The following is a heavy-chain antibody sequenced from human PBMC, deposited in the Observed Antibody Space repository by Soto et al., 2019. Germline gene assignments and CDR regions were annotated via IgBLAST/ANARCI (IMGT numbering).Heavy chain of an antibody. V-gene: IGHV1-18*01. J-gene: IGHJ6*02. CDR3: AADKLLWFGELVPDYYYGMDV. CDR1: GYTFTNYG. Sequence: GASVKVSCKASGYTFTNYGISWVRQAPGQGLEWMGWITAYNGNTNYAQKLQGRVTMTTDTSTSTAYMELRSLRSDDTAVYYCAADKLLWFGELVPDYYYGMDVWGQGTTDTVSS. D-gene: IGHD3-10*01. CDR2: ITAYNGNT.